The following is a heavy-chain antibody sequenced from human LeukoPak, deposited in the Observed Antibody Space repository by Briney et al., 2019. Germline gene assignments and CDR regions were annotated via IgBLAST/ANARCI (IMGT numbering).Heavy chain of an antibody. Sequence: ASVKVSCKASGYTFTSYGISWVRQAPGQGLGWMGWISAYNGNTNYAQKLQGRVTMTTDTSTSTAYMELRSLRSDDTAVYYCARDLAVRGSSGYWGQGTLVTVSS. CDR2: ISAYNGNT. J-gene: IGHJ4*02. V-gene: IGHV1-18*01. D-gene: IGHD3-16*01. CDR1: GYTFTSYG. CDR3: ARDLAVRGSSGY.